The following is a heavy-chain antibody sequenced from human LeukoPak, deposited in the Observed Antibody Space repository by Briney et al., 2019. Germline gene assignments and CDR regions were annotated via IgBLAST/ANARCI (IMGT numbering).Heavy chain of an antibody. CDR1: GFTFSSYW. CDR2: IKQDGSEK. CDR3: ARASSRGRFLEWLLNY. J-gene: IGHJ4*02. D-gene: IGHD3-3*01. V-gene: IGHV3-7*01. Sequence: GGSLRLSCAASGFTFSSYWMSWVRQAPGKGLEWVANIKQDGSEKYYVDSVKGRFTISRDNAKNSLYLQMNSLRAEDTAVYYCARASSRGRFLEWLLNYWGQGTLVTVSS.